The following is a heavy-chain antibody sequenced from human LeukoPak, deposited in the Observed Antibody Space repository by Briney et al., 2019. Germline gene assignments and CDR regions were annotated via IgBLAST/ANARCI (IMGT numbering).Heavy chain of an antibody. CDR1: GYTVTSYG. D-gene: IGHD1-26*01. J-gene: IGHJ4*02. CDR3: ARDRDSGSYRDFDY. Sequence: VASVKVSCKASGYTVTSYGISWVRQAPGQGLEWMGWISAYNGNTNYAQKLQGRVTMTTDTSTSTAYMELRSLRSDDTAVYYCARDRDSGSYRDFDYWGQGTLVTVSS. V-gene: IGHV1-18*01. CDR2: ISAYNGNT.